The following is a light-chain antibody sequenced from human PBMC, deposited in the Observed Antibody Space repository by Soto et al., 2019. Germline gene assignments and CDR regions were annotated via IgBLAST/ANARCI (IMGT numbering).Light chain of an antibody. CDR3: QQAHSFPIT. Sequence: DIQMTQSPSSVSASVGDRVIITCRASQDIRTWLAWYQQKPGKAPKLLINVASSFQSGVPSRFSASGSGTDFTLTISSLQPEDFATYYCQQAHSFPITFGQGTRLGMK. CDR1: QDIRTW. V-gene: IGKV1D-12*01. CDR2: VAS. J-gene: IGKJ5*01.